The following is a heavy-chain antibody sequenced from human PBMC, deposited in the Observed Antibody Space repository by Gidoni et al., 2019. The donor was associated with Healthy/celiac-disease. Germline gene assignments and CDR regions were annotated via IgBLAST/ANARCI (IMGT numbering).Heavy chain of an antibody. V-gene: IGHV3-23*01. Sequence: EVPLLESGGGLVPPGVSLRLSCAASGFPFSSYAMSLVSPAPGKGLEWVSAISGSGGSTYYADSVKGRFTISRDNSKNTLYLQMNSLRAEDTAVYYCAKDQGYSSGWSIGSLYYYGMDVWGQGTTVTVSS. D-gene: IGHD6-19*01. J-gene: IGHJ6*02. CDR1: GFPFSSYA. CDR3: AKDQGYSSGWSIGSLYYYGMDV. CDR2: ISGSGGST.